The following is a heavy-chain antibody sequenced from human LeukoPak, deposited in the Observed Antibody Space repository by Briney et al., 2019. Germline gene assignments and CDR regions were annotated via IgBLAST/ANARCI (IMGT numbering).Heavy chain of an antibody. V-gene: IGHV3-30*04. Sequence: HPGGSLRLSCAASGFTFSSHAIHWVRQAPGKGLEWVAVISYDGSNKYYADSVKGRFTISRDNSKNTLYLQMNSLRAEDTAVYYCAREGSGRGSSSWYRGAFDIWGQGTMVTVSS. CDR2: ISYDGSNK. D-gene: IGHD6-13*01. J-gene: IGHJ3*02. CDR1: GFTFSSHA. CDR3: AREGSGRGSSSWYRGAFDI.